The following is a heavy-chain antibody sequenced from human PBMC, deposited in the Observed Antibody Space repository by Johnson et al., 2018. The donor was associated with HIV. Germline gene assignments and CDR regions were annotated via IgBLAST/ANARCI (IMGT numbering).Heavy chain of an antibody. CDR2: ISYDGSNK. D-gene: IGHD6-13*01. CDR1: GFTFSSYG. Sequence: QVQLVESGGGVVQPGRSLRLSCAASGFTFSSYGMHWVRQAPGKGLEWVAVISYDGSNKFYAASVKGRFTISRDNSKNTLYLQMNSLRAEDTAVYYCAKTYSSSWYAFDIWGQGTMVTVSS. V-gene: IGHV3-30*18. CDR3: AKTYSSSWYAFDI. J-gene: IGHJ3*02.